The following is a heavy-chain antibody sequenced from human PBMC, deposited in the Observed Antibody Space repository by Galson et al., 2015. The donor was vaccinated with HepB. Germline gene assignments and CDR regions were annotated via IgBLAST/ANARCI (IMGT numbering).Heavy chain of an antibody. J-gene: IGHJ4*02. CDR3: AKVRGGSSSFDC. Sequence: SLRLSCAVSGLTFSSYAVSWVRQAPGKGLECVSTLSDKGDSIHYADSVKGRFTISRDKSKNTLYLQMNSLRAEDTAVYYCAKVRGGSSSFDCWGQGTLVTVSS. CDR2: LSDKGDSI. V-gene: IGHV3-23*01. CDR1: GLTFSSYA. D-gene: IGHD1-26*01.